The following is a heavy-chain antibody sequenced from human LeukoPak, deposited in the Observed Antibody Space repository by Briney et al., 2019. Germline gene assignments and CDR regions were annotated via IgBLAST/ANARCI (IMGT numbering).Heavy chain of an antibody. Sequence: GGSLRLSCAASGFTFSSYSMNWVRQAPGKGLEWVSYISRSDNTIYYADSVKGRFTISRDNSKSTLYLQMNNLRAEDTAVYYCAKHWSYCSTTSCFFNYYYYYMDVWGKGTTVTVSS. CDR1: GFTFSSYS. CDR3: AKHWSYCSTTSCFFNYYYYYMDV. CDR2: ISRSDNTI. J-gene: IGHJ6*03. V-gene: IGHV3-48*01. D-gene: IGHD2-2*01.